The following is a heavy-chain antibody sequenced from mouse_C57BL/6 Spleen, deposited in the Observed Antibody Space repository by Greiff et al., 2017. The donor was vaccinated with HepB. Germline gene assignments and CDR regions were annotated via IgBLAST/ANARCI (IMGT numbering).Heavy chain of an antibody. Sequence: VKLQESGAELVRPGASVKLSCKASGYTFTDYYINWVKQRPGQGLEWIARIYPGSGNTYYNEKFKGKATLTAEKSSSTAYMQLSSLTSEDSAVYFCARSGRITTVVADYWGQGTSVTVSS. CDR3: ARSGRITTVVADY. CDR1: GYTFTDYY. CDR2: IYPGSGNT. D-gene: IGHD1-1*01. V-gene: IGHV1-76*01. J-gene: IGHJ4*01.